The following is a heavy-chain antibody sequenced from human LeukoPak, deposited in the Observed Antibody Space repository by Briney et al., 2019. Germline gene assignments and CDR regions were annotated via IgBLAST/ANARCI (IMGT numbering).Heavy chain of an antibody. V-gene: IGHV4-59*05. J-gene: IGHJ4*02. CDR1: GGSFSGYY. D-gene: IGHD6-13*01. CDR2: IYYTGSA. CDR3: ARQRGSSSSWSDFDY. Sequence: PSETLSLTCAVYGGSFSGYYWSWIRQPPGKGLEWIGSIYYTGSAYYNPSLKSRVTISVDTSKNQFSLKLTSVTAADTAVYYCARQRGSSSSWSDFDYWVQGTLVTVSS.